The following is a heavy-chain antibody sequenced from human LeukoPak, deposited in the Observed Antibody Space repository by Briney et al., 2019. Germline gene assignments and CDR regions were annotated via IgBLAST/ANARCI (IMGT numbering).Heavy chain of an antibody. CDR3: ARIPVALLTHYYYYGMDV. J-gene: IGHJ6*02. D-gene: IGHD4-23*01. V-gene: IGHV4-39*01. Sequence: SETLSLTCTVSGGSISSSSYYWGWIRQPPGKGLEWLGSIYYSGSTYYNPSLKSRVTISVDTSKNQFSLKLSSVTAADTAVYYCARIPVALLTHYYYYGMDVWGQGTTVTVSS. CDR1: GGSISSSSYY. CDR2: IYYSGST.